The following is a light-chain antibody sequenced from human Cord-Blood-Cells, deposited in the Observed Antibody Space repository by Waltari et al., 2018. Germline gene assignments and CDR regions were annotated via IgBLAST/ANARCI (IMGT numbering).Light chain of an antibody. Sequence: QSALPQPASVSGSPGQSITISCTGTTCDVGGNNYVSWYQQHPGKAPKLMIYDVSNRPSGVSNCFSGSKSGNTASLTISGLQAEDEADYYCSSYTSSSTLVFGGGTKLTVL. CDR3: SSYTSSSTLV. V-gene: IGLV2-14*03. CDR2: DVS. J-gene: IGLJ3*02. CDR1: TCDVGGNNY.